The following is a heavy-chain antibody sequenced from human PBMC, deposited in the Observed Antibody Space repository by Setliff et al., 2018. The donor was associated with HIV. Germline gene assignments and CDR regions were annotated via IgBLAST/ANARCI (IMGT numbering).Heavy chain of an antibody. V-gene: IGHV3-49*04. CDR2: IGIKAYGGTT. D-gene: IGHD1-26*01. CDR1: GFTFGDYA. CDR3: TSSSSGSYYSYYYYMDV. Sequence: GGSLRLSCTASGFTFGDYAMSWVRQAPGKGLEWVGFIGIKAYGGTTEYAASVKGRFTISRDDSKSIAYLQMNSLKTEDTAVYYCTSSSSGSYYSYYYYMDVWGKGTTVTVSS. J-gene: IGHJ6*03.